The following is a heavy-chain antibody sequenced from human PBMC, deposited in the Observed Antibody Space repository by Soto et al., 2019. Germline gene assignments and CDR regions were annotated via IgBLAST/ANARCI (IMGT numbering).Heavy chain of an antibody. CDR3: VRHPLSSGWYWFDP. J-gene: IGHJ5*02. CDR2: AIHSGTT. V-gene: IGHV4-34*12. D-gene: IGHD6-19*01. CDR1: GGSFSGHY. Sequence: SETLSLTCAVYGGSFSGHYWSWIRQPPGKGLEWIGEAIHSGTTNYNPSLQGRVTVSVDTSKSQFLLKLSSATAADTAIYYCVRHPLSSGWYWFDPWGQGSLVTVSS.